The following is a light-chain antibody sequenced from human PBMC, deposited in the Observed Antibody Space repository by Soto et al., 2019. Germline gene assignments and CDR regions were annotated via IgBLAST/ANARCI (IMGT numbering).Light chain of an antibody. J-gene: IGKJ4*01. Sequence: EIVLTQSPATLSLSPGERATLSCRASQSVSSYLAWYQQKPGQAPRLLIYDASNRATGIPARFSGSRSGTDFTLTINRLEPEDFGVYFCQQYGSSLTVGGGTKVDIK. CDR3: QQYGSSLT. V-gene: IGKV3-11*01. CDR2: DAS. CDR1: QSVSSY.